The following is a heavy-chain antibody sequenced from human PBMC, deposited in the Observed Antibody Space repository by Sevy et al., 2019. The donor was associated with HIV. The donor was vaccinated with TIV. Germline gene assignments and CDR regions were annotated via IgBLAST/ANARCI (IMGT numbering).Heavy chain of an antibody. J-gene: IGHJ4*02. CDR2: IDYTGST. Sequence: PSETLSLTCAVSGGSISGYYWSWIRQPPGKGLEWIGYIDYTGSTNYSPSLKSRVTISVDTSKSQFSLKLNSVTAADTAFYYCARHEAGSGTYYNLIEYWGQGTLVTVSS. V-gene: IGHV4-59*08. CDR3: ARHEAGSGTYYNLIEY. CDR1: GGSISGYY. D-gene: IGHD3-10*01.